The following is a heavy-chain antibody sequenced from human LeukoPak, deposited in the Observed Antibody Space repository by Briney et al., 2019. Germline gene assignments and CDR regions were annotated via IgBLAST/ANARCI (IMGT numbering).Heavy chain of an antibody. CDR3: ARQERRIAVAGTRGFDY. D-gene: IGHD6-19*01. CDR2: IYYSGST. Sequence: SETLSLTCTVSGGSIISSSYYWGWIRQPPGKGLEWIGSIYYSGSTYYNPSLKSRVTISVDTSKNQFSLKLSSVTAADTAVYYCARQERRIAVAGTRGFDYWGQGTLVTVSS. J-gene: IGHJ4*02. CDR1: GGSIISSSYY. V-gene: IGHV4-39*01.